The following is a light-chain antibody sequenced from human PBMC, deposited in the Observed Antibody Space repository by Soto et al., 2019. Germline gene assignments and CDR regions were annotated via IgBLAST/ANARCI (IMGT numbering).Light chain of an antibody. J-gene: IGLJ1*01. V-gene: IGLV2-14*01. CDR3: SSYTSSSTLHV. CDR1: TGTVGGYNY. CDR2: DVS. Sequence: QSALTQPASVSGSPGQSITFPGPGPTGTVGGYNYVSWYQQHPGKAPKLMIYDVSNRPSGVSNRFSGSKSGNTASLTISGLQAEDEADYYCSSYTSSSTLHVFGTGTKVTVL.